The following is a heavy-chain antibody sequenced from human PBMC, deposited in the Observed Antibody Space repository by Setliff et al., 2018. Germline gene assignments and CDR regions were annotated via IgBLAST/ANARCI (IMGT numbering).Heavy chain of an antibody. CDR1: CGSINNGSYY. Sequence: SETLSLTCTVSCGSINNGSYYWGCIRQPAGKGLEWIGHIYTSVSTNYNPSLKSRFTISVDTSKNQFSLKLSSVTAADTAVYYCASAAAGYCSCRSCYAKLCFDYWGQGTLVTV. CDR2: IYTSVST. CDR3: ASAAAGYCSCRSCYAKLCFDY. V-gene: IGHV4-61*09. J-gene: IGHJ4*02. D-gene: IGHD2-15*01.